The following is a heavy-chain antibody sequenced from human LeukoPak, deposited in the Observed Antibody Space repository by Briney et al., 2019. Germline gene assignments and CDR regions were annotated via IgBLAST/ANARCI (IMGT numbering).Heavy chain of an antibody. J-gene: IGHJ4*02. CDR2: ISAYNGNT. D-gene: IGHD5-12*01. CDR3: ARDDALVATGSFDY. CDR1: GYTFTSYG. V-gene: IGHV1-18*01. Sequence: ASVKVSCKASGYTFTSYGINWVRQVPGQGLEWMGWISAYNGNTNYAQKLQGRVTMTTDTCTSTAYMELRSLRSDDTAVYYCARDDALVATGSFDYWGQGTLVTVSS.